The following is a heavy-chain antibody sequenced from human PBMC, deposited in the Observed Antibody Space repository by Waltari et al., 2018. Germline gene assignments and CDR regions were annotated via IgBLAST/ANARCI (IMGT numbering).Heavy chain of an antibody. J-gene: IGHJ4*02. D-gene: IGHD3-10*01. CDR3: ARGREPYYYGSGSTFDY. Sequence: QLQLQESGSGLVKPSQTLSLTCAVSGGSISSGGYSWSWIRQPPGKGLEWIGYINHSGSTYYNPSLKSRVTISVDRSKNQFSLKLSSVTAADTAVYYCARGREPYYYGSGSTFDYWGQGTLVTVSS. CDR1: GGSISSGGYS. CDR2: INHSGST. V-gene: IGHV4-30-2*01.